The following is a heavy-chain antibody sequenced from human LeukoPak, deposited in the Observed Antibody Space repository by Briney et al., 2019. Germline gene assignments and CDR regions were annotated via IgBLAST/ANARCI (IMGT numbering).Heavy chain of an antibody. J-gene: IGHJ4*02. CDR3: ARVIRAAPGKGYFDY. D-gene: IGHD6-13*01. CDR1: GFIFSTYA. V-gene: IGHV3-23*01. Sequence: GGSLRLPCATSGFIFSTYALSWVRQAPGKGLEWASSISGSGGSTYHADSVKGRFTISRDSSKNTLYLQMNSLRAEDTAIYYCARVIRAAPGKGYFDYWGQGTLVTVSS. CDR2: ISGSGGST.